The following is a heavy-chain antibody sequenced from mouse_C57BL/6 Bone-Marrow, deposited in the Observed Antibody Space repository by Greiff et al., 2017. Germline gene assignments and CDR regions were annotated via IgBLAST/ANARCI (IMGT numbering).Heavy chain of an antibody. CDR2: IDPENGDT. V-gene: IGHV14-4*01. CDR3: TNDLQWLRRFDY. J-gene: IGHJ3*01. CDR1: GFNIKDDY. D-gene: IGHD2-2*01. Sequence: VQLQQSGAELVRPGASVKLSCTASGFNIKDDYMHWVKQRPEQGLEWIGWIDPENGDTESASKFQGKATITADTYSNTAYLQLSSLTSEDTAVYYCTNDLQWLRRFDYWGQGTLVTVSA.